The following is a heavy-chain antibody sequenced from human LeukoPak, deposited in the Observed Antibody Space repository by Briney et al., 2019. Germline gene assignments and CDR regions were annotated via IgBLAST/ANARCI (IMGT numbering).Heavy chain of an antibody. CDR2: IKRDGSET. D-gene: IGHD3-10*01. CDR1: EFTFSNYW. V-gene: IGHV3-7*01. J-gene: IGHJ4*02. Sequence: GGSLRLSCAASEFTFSNYWMSRVRQAPGKGLEWVANIKRDGSETYYVDSVKGRFTISRDNAKNSLYLQVISLRAEDTAVYYCARSCGSGFYFDYWGQGTLVTVSS. CDR3: ARSCGSGFYFDY.